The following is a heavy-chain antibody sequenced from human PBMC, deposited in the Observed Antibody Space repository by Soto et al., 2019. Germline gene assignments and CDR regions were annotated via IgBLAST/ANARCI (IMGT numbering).Heavy chain of an antibody. Sequence: PTLVNPTQTLTLTCTFSGFSLSTTGMCVSWIRQPPGKALEWLALIDWDDDKYYTTSLKTRLTISKDTSKNQVVLTLTNMDPVDTATYYCARVRRSSPNYYYGMDVWGQGTTVTVSS. V-gene: IGHV2-70*01. D-gene: IGHD3-16*02. CDR2: IDWDDDK. J-gene: IGHJ6*02. CDR3: ARVRRSSPNYYYGMDV. CDR1: GFSLSTTGMC.